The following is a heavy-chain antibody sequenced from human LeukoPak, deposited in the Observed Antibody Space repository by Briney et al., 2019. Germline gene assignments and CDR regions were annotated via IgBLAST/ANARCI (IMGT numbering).Heavy chain of an antibody. D-gene: IGHD3-22*01. Sequence: SVKVSCKASGGTFSSYAISWVRQAPGQGLEWMGGIIPIFGTANYAQKLQGRVTITADESTSTAYMELSSLRSEDTAVYYCATPSNYYDSSGYYAFDYWGQGTLVTVSS. CDR3: ATPSNYYDSSGYYAFDY. CDR1: GGTFSSYA. V-gene: IGHV1-69*13. J-gene: IGHJ4*02. CDR2: IIPIFGTA.